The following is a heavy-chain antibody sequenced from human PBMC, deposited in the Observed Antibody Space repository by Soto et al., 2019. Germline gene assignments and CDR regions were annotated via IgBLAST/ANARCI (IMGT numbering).Heavy chain of an antibody. J-gene: IGHJ6*02. Sequence: GGSLRLSCATSGFTFSTFGMHWVRQAAGKGLEWVAVIWYDGRNTYYADSVKGRFTISRDNSKDTLFLQMNSLRGEDTAIYYCAKVIRADSTSSNFYYYSGMDVWGQGTTVTVSS. CDR3: AKVIRADSTSSNFYYYSGMDV. CDR1: GFTFSTFG. V-gene: IGHV3-30*02. D-gene: IGHD6-6*01. CDR2: IWYDGRNT.